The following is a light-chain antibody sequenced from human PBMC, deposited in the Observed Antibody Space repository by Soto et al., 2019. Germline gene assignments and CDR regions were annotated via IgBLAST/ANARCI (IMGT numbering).Light chain of an antibody. Sequence: DIVMTQSPATLSVSPGERATLSCRASQSVSSNLAWYQQKPGQAPRLLIYGASTRATGIPARFSGSGSGTKFTLTISSLQSEDFAVYYCQQYNNWPLTFGQGTKVDIK. CDR2: GAS. CDR1: QSVSSN. V-gene: IGKV3-15*01. CDR3: QQYNNWPLT. J-gene: IGKJ1*01.